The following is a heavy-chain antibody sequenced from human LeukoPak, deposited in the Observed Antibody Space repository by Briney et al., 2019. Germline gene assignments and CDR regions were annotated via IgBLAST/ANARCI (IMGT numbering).Heavy chain of an antibody. Sequence: PSETLSLTCTVSGGSISSGSYYWSRIRQPAGKGLEWIGRIYTSGSTNYNPSLKSRVTISVDTSKNQFSLKLSSVTAADTAVYYCARGRDSRGYQFMGFDSWGQGTLVTVSS. J-gene: IGHJ4*02. CDR3: ARGRDSRGYQFMGFDS. CDR2: IYTSGST. CDR1: GGSISSGSYY. V-gene: IGHV4-61*02. D-gene: IGHD3-22*01.